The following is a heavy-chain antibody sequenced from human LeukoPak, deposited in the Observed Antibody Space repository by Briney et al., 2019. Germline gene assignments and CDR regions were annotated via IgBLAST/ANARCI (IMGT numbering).Heavy chain of an antibody. CDR1: GYTFTSYD. J-gene: IGHJ6*02. V-gene: IGHV1-8*01. Sequence: ASVKVSCKASGYTFTSYDINWVRQATGQGLEWMGWMNPNSGNTGYAQKFQGRVTMTRNTSISTADMELSSLRSEATAVYYCARADGPYYDFWSGYFYYYYYGMDVWGQGTTVTVSS. CDR3: ARADGPYYDFWSGYFYYYYYGMDV. D-gene: IGHD3-3*01. CDR2: MNPNSGNT.